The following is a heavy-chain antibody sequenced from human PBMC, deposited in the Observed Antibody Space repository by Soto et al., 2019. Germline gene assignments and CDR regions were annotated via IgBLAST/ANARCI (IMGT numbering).Heavy chain of an antibody. CDR1: GFSFSDSG. V-gene: IGHV3-30*18. CDR2: ISYDGSNT. Sequence: QVHLVESGGGVVQPGMSLRLSCVASGFSFSDSGMHWVRQAPGKGLEWVAAISYDGSNTYYADSVNDRFTISRDNSKNTLDLQRNSLGAADKAVYLCAKSVRYCLGSSCSPAAFDVGAKGPGVSVSS. J-gene: IGHJ3*01. D-gene: IGHD2-15*01. CDR3: AKSVRYCLGSSCSPAAFDV.